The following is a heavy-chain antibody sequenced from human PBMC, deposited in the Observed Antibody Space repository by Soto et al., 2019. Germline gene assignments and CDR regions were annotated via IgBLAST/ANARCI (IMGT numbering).Heavy chain of an antibody. CDR2: VLFDGKVT. CDR3: AREPYGDSQYFDY. V-gene: IGHV3-30*04. CDR1: GFTFNSVS. D-gene: IGHD2-21*02. Sequence: QVQLVESGGGMAQAGTSLRLSCTGSGFTFNSVSQHWVRQGPDKGLEWVAVVLFDGKVTYYADSVKGRFTVSRDISKNTIYLQANSLRPEDTAVYYCAREPYGDSQYFDYWGQGTPVTVSS. J-gene: IGHJ4*02.